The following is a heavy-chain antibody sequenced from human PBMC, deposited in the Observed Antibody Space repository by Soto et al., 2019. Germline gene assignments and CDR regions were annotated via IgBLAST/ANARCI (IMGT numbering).Heavy chain of an antibody. J-gene: IGHJ4*02. V-gene: IGHV3-30-3*02. Sequence: QVQLVESGGGVVQPGRSLRLSCAASGFTFSSYAMHWVRQAPGKGLEWVAVISYDGSNKYYADSVKGRFTISRDNSKNTLYLQMTSLRAEDTAVYYGAKLPSSRRRAHLDYRGQGTLVTVSS. CDR1: GFTFSSYA. CDR3: AKLPSSRRRAHLDY. CDR2: ISYDGSNK.